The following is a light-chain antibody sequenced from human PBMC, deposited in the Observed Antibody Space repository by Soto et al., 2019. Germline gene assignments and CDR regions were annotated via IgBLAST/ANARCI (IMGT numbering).Light chain of an antibody. CDR2: GAS. Sequence: ENVLTQSPATLSLAPGERATLSCRAIQSVSSSYLAWYQQKPGQAPRLLIYGASSRATGIPDRFSGSGSGTDFTLTISRLEPEDFAVYYCQQYGSSPPWTFGQGTKVDI. J-gene: IGKJ1*01. CDR1: QSVSSSY. V-gene: IGKV3-20*01. CDR3: QQYGSSPPWT.